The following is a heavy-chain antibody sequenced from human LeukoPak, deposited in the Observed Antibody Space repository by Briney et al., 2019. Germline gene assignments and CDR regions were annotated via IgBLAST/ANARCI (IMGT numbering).Heavy chain of an antibody. CDR2: VKSDGSST. J-gene: IGHJ4*02. CDR3: ARDGFLGPVTAYLDY. Sequence: GGSLRLSCAASGFTFCSYAMPWVRQAPGQGVVWVSRVKSDGSSTSYADSVKGRFTISRDNARNTVYLQMNSLRAEDTAVYYCARDGFLGPVTAYLDYWGQGTPVTVSS. V-gene: IGHV3-74*01. D-gene: IGHD2-21*02. CDR1: GFTFCSYA.